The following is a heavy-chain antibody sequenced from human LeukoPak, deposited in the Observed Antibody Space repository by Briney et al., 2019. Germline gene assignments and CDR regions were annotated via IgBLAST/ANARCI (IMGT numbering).Heavy chain of an antibody. Sequence: ASVKVSCKVSGYTFTSYDINWVRQATGQGLEWMGWMNPNSGNTGYAQKFQGRVTMTRNTSISTAYMELSSLRSEDTAVYYCARGPYSGSYYYYYMDVWGKGTTATVSS. J-gene: IGHJ6*03. V-gene: IGHV1-8*01. D-gene: IGHD1-26*01. CDR3: ARGPYSGSYYYYYMDV. CDR2: MNPNSGNT. CDR1: GYTFTSYD.